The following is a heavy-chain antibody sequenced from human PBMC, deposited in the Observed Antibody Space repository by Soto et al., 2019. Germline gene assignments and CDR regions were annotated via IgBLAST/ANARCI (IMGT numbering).Heavy chain of an antibody. D-gene: IGHD3-10*01. J-gene: IGHJ4*02. Sequence: QVQLVQSGAEVKEPGSSVKVSCKASGGTSNNNAYSWVRQAPGQGLEWMGGIVPVFGTANYAQKFRGRVKITADEYTRTLKMELSSLRSEDTAVYYCAALKGSVTYYDYDYWGQGTMVTVSS. CDR1: GGTSNNNA. CDR3: AALKGSVTYYDYDY. CDR2: IVPVFGTA. V-gene: IGHV1-69*01.